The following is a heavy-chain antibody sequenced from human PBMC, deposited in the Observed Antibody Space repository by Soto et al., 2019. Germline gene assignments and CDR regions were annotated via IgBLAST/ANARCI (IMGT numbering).Heavy chain of an antibody. Sequence: ASLKVSCKASGYTFTSYAMHWVRQAPGQRLEWMGWINAGNGNTKYSQKFQGRVTITRDTSASTAYMELSSLRSEDTAVYYCASVKFILEMSLHYWGQGTLVTVSS. D-gene: IGHD3-16*01. CDR2: INAGNGNT. CDR3: ASVKFILEMSLHY. V-gene: IGHV1-3*01. J-gene: IGHJ4*02. CDR1: GYTFTSYA.